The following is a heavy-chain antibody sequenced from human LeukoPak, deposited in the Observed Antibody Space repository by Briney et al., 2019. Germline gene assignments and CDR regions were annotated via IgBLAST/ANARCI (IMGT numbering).Heavy chain of an antibody. V-gene: IGHV3-30*03. Sequence: GGSLRLSCAASGFTFSSFGMHWVRQAPGKGLEWVAVISYDGRNKYYADSVKGRFTISRDNSKNTLYLQMNSLRAEDTAVYYCARGLAYCGGDCYSECFQHWGQGTLVTVSS. CDR3: ARGLAYCGGDCYSECFQH. CDR1: GFTFSSFG. J-gene: IGHJ1*01. D-gene: IGHD2-21*02. CDR2: ISYDGRNK.